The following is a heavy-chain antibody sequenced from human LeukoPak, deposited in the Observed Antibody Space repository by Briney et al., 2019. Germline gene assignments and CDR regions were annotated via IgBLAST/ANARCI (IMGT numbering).Heavy chain of an antibody. CDR2: IKQDGSEK. J-gene: IGHJ4*02. V-gene: IGHV3-7*01. CDR3: ARVDRERWLQLGFDY. Sequence: GGSLRLSCAASVFTFSSYWMSWVRQAPGKGLEWVANIKQDGSEKYYVDSVKGRFTISRDNAKNSLYLQMNSLRAEDTAVYYCARVDRERWLQLGFDYWGQGTLVTVSS. CDR1: VFTFSSYW. D-gene: IGHD5-24*01.